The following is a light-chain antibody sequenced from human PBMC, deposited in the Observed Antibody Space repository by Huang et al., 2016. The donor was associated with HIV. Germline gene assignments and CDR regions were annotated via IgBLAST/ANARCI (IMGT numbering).Light chain of an antibody. CDR3: QQYYHWPQT. J-gene: IGKJ1*01. V-gene: IGKV3-15*01. Sequence: EIVLTQSSATLSVSPGERATLSCRASQSINSNLAWYQQKYGQPPRLLISGASTKASGIPARFSGSGSRTEFTLTSSSLQSEDFAVYYCQQYYHWPQTFGQGTKVEIK. CDR1: QSINSN. CDR2: GAS.